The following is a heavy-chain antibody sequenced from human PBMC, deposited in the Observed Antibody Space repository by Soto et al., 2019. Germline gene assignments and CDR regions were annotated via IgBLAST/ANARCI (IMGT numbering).Heavy chain of an antibody. Sequence: QVQLQESGPGLVKPSQTLSLTCTVSGGSISSGGYYWSWIRQHPGKGLEWIGYIYYSGSTYYNPSLKSRVTISVDTSKNQFSLKLSSVTAADTAVYYCAREMFLAEVRGVIRKQNWFDPWGQGTLVTVSS. CDR2: IYYSGST. J-gene: IGHJ5*02. V-gene: IGHV4-31*03. D-gene: IGHD3-10*01. CDR1: GGSISSGGYY. CDR3: AREMFLAEVRGVIRKQNWFDP.